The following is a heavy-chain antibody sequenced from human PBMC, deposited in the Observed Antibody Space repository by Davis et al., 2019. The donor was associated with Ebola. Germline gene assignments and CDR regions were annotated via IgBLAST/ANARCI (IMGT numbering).Heavy chain of an antibody. Sequence: ASVKVSCKASGYTFTSYDINWVRQATGQGLEWMGWMNPNSGNTGDAQQFQGRVTITRNTSISTAYMELSSLRSEDTAVYYCARGADCTNGVCWGNYYYYYMDVWGQGTTVTVSS. V-gene: IGHV1-8*03. CDR3: ARGADCTNGVCWGNYYYYYMDV. CDR1: GYTFTSYD. J-gene: IGHJ6*03. CDR2: MNPNSGNT. D-gene: IGHD2-8*01.